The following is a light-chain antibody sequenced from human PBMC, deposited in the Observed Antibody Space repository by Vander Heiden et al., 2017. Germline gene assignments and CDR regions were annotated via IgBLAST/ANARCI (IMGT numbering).Light chain of an antibody. V-gene: IGKV2-28*01. Sequence: DIVMTQSPLPLPVTPGEPASISCRSSQSLLHSNEYTYFDWYLQKPGQSPQLLIYLGFNRASGVPDRFSGSGSGTDFTLKISRVEAEDVGVYYCMQALQTPTFGQGTKVEIK. J-gene: IGKJ1*01. CDR1: QSLLHSNEYTY. CDR3: MQALQTPT. CDR2: LGF.